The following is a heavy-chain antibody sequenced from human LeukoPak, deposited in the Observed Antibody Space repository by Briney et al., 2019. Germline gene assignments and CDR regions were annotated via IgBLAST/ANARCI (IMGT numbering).Heavy chain of an antibody. CDR3: ARDRGYCSGTSCRNWFDP. CDR1: GFTFDDYA. Sequence: GGSLRLSCAASGFTFDDYAMHWVRQPPGKGLLWVSDMDSDGSRTDYADSVKGRFTVSRDNAENTFYLELDSLRVEDTAVYYCARDRGYCSGTSCRNWFDPWGQGTLVTVAS. D-gene: IGHD2-2*01. CDR2: MDSDGSRT. V-gene: IGHV3-74*01. J-gene: IGHJ5*02.